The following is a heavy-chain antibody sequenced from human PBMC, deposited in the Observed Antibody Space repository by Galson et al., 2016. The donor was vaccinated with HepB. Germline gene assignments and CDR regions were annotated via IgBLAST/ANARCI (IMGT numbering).Heavy chain of an antibody. CDR3: AKDPIQCGGDCTRASYYFDY. J-gene: IGHJ4*02. CDR2: ISGPGRNT. V-gene: IGHV3-23*01. Sequence: SLRLSCAASKFTFRNYAMSWVRQAPGKGLEWVSSISGPGRNTYYADSVKGRFTISRDNSKNTLYLQMNRLRAEDTAVYYCAKDPIQCGGDCTRASYYFDYWGQGLLVTVSS. CDR1: KFTFRNYA. D-gene: IGHD2-21*02.